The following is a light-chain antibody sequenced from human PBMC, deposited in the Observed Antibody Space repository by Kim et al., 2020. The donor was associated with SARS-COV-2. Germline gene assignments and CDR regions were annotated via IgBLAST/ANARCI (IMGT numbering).Light chain of an antibody. CDR1: QSISVC. Sequence: PGESATLPRKTSQSISVCVGWYQQKPGQAPRPLVYDASNRATGIPDRFSGSGSGTDFTLTISSLEPEDFAIYYCQQRNNWPPAVTFGGGTKVDIK. V-gene: IGKV3-11*01. CDR3: QQRNNWPPAVT. CDR2: DAS. J-gene: IGKJ4*01.